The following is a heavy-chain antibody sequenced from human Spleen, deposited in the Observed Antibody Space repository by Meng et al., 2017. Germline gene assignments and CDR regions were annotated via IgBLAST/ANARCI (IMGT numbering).Heavy chain of an antibody. J-gene: IGHJ4*02. CDR2: INPDSGT. CDR3: AKDLSGSIDY. V-gene: IGHV1-2*06. CDR1: GYTFTGYS. Sequence: QVQLVQSGAEVKKPGASVKVSCKASGYTFTGYSMHWIRQAPGQGLEWMGRINPDSGTNYAQRFQGRVTLIWDTSISTAYMDLSSLRSDDTAMYYCAKDLSGSIDYWGQGTLVTVSS. D-gene: IGHD2/OR15-2a*01.